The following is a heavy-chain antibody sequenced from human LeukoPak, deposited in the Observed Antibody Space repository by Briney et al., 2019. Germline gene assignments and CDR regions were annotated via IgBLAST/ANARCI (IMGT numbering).Heavy chain of an antibody. CDR2: VSSSGSTI. Sequence: GGSLRLSCAASGFTFSDYYMSWIRQAPGKGLAWVSYVSSSGSTIYYADSVKGRFTISRDNAKNSLYLQMNSLRAEDTAVYYCAREGYCSGGSCYYFDYWGQGTLVTVSS. CDR1: GFTFSDYY. J-gene: IGHJ4*02. D-gene: IGHD2-15*01. V-gene: IGHV3-11*04. CDR3: AREGYCSGGSCYYFDY.